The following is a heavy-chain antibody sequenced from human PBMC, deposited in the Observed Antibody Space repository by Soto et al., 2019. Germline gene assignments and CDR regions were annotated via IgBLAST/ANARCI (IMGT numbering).Heavy chain of an antibody. CDR3: ARTAVATHWYFDL. CDR2: IYYVGST. V-gene: IGHV4-39*01. J-gene: IGHJ2*01. Sequence: LQLQESGPGLVKPSETLSLTCTVSNGSISSRYYWGWLRKTPGKGLEWIASIYYVGSTYYSPSLESRVTISVDTSNNQFSLRLNSVTAADTAVYYCARTAVATHWYFDLWGRGTLVT. D-gene: IGHD6-19*01. CDR1: NGSISSRYY.